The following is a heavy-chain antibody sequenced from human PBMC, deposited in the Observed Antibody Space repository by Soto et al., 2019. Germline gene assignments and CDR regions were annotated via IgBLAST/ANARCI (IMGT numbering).Heavy chain of an antibody. J-gene: IGHJ4*02. D-gene: IGHD1-26*01. Sequence: PGGSLRLSCAASGFTFRNYAMSWVRQAPGKGLEWVSAFSGSNTNTYYVDSVKGRFTISRDNSKNTLYLQMNSLRAEDTALYYCAKGAKWELPLDYWGQGTLVTVSS. V-gene: IGHV3-23*01. CDR3: AKGAKWELPLDY. CDR2: FSGSNTNT. CDR1: GFTFRNYA.